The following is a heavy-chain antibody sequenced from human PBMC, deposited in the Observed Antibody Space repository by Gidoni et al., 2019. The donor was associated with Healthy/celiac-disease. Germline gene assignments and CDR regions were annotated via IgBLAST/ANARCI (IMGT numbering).Heavy chain of an antibody. V-gene: IGHV3-21*01. CDR2: ISSSSSYI. Sequence: EVQLVESGGGLVKPGGSLRLSCAASGFTFSSYSMNWVRQAPGKGLEWVSSISSSSSYIYYADSVKGRFTISRDNAKNSLYLQMNSLRAEDTAVYYCARDDLRCSGGSCYEEVDYWGQGTLVTVSS. CDR1: GFTFSSYS. D-gene: IGHD2-15*01. CDR3: ARDDLRCSGGSCYEEVDY. J-gene: IGHJ4*02.